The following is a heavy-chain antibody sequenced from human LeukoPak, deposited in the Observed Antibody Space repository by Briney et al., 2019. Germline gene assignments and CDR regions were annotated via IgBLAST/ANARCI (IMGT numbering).Heavy chain of an antibody. Sequence: SETLSLTRAVYVGSLRGYYCSWIRQPPARGLEEIGEINNSGSTNYNPSLKSRVTISVDTSKNQFSLKLSTVTAADTAVYYCARGGNMVRGVPFDPWGQGTLVTVSS. CDR3: ARGGNMVRGVPFDP. CDR2: INNSGST. D-gene: IGHD3-10*01. CDR1: VGSLRGYY. V-gene: IGHV4-34*01. J-gene: IGHJ5*02.